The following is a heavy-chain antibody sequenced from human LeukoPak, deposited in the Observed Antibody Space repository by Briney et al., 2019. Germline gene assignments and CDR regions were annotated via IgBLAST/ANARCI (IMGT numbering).Heavy chain of an antibody. V-gene: IGHV4-4*07. CDR2: IYTSGST. Sequence: PSETLSLTCTVSGGSLSSYYWSWIRQPAGKGLEWIGRIYTSGSTNYNPSLNRRVTMSVDTSKNQFSLKLSAVTAADTAVYYCARGAAGHFDYWGQGTLVTVSS. CDR1: GGSLSSYY. CDR3: ARGAAGHFDY. D-gene: IGHD6-13*01. J-gene: IGHJ4*02.